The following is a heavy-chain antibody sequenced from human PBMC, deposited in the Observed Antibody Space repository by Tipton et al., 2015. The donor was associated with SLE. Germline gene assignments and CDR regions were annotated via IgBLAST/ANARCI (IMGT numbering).Heavy chain of an antibody. V-gene: IGHV4-38-2*02. J-gene: IGHJ5*02. Sequence: TLSLTCTVSGYSISSGYYWGWIRQPPGKGLEWIGSIYHSGSTYYNPSLKSRVTISVDRSKNQFSLKLSSVTAADTAVYYCALAAGRGNWFDPWGQGTLVTVSS. CDR2: IYHSGST. CDR1: GYSISSGYY. CDR3: ALAAGRGNWFDP. D-gene: IGHD6-13*01.